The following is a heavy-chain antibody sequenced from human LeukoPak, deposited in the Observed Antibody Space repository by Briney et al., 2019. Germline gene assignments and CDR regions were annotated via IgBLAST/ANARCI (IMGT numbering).Heavy chain of an antibody. CDR2: IYYSGST. D-gene: IGHD6-13*01. Sequence: SETLSLTCTVSGGXISSSSYYWAWLRQPPGKGLEWIGNIYYSGSTYYNPSLKSRVTMSVDTSKNQFSLKLSSVTAADTAVYYCARFNPAAGSFCFDYWGQGTLVTVSS. CDR1: GGXISSSSYY. CDR3: ARFNPAAGSFCFDY. J-gene: IGHJ4*02. V-gene: IGHV4-39*01.